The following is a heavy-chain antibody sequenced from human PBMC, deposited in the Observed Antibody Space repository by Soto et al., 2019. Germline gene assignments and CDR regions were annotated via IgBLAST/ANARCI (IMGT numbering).Heavy chain of an antibody. Sequence: GGSLRLSCAASGFPFNNAWINWVRQVPGKGLEWVGRVKSKADGGSGDYAAPVKGRFVVSRDDSRDIVYLQMNSLKIEDTGVYYCTTDSRTTLPEIRFDYWGHGTQVTVSS. CDR1: GFPFNNAW. CDR2: VKSKADGGSG. J-gene: IGHJ4*01. D-gene: IGHD1-26*01. V-gene: IGHV3-15*07. CDR3: TTDSRTTLPEIRFDY.